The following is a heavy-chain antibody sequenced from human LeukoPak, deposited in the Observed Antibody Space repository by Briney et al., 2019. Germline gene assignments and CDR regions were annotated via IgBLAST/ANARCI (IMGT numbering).Heavy chain of an antibody. CDR2: IKSKPDGGAI. Sequence: GGSLRLSCAASGFTFSDFYMSWIRQAPGKGLEWVGRIKSKPDGGAIDYAAPVKGRFTISRDESQNTVSLHMNSLKTEDTAVYYCSSGTLNRDSLGYWGQGTLVTVSS. J-gene: IGHJ4*02. CDR1: GFTFSDFY. V-gene: IGHV3-15*01. D-gene: IGHD1/OR15-1a*01. CDR3: SSGTLNRDSLGY.